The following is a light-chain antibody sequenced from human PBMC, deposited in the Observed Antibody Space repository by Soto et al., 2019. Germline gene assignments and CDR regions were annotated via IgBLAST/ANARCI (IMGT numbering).Light chain of an antibody. CDR3: SSYSDTSTFVV. Sequence: ALTQPASVSDSPGQSSTISCTGTSSDIGTYNYVSWYQQHPGRAPKLMIYDVINRPSGVSNRFSGSKSGNTASLTISGLQAEDEADYYCSSYSDTSTFVVFGGAPKVTVL. CDR2: DVI. V-gene: IGLV2-14*03. CDR1: SSDIGTYNY. J-gene: IGLJ2*01.